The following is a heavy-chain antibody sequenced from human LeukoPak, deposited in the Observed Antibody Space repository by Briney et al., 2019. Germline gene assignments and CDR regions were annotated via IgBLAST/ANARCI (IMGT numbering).Heavy chain of an antibody. CDR3: ARDGGRTAYYFDY. V-gene: IGHV4-59*12. CDR1: GGSISSYY. D-gene: IGHD1-26*01. J-gene: IGHJ4*02. CDR2: IYYSGST. Sequence: PSETLSLTCTVSGGSISSYYWSWIRQPPGKGLEWIGYIYYSGSTNYNPSLKSRVTISVDTSKNQFSLKLSSVTAADTAVYYCARDGGRTAYYFDYWGQGTLVTVSS.